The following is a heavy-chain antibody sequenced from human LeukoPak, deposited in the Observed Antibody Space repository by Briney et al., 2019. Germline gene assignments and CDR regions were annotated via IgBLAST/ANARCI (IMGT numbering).Heavy chain of an antibody. CDR3: ARDQSAVAGTQ. Sequence: ASVKVSCKASGYTFTNYAISWVRQAPGQGLEWMGGIIPIFGTANYAQKFQGRVTITADESTSTAYMELSSLRSEDTAVYYCARDQSAVAGTQWGQGTLVTVSS. CDR1: GYTFTNYA. V-gene: IGHV1-69*13. D-gene: IGHD6-19*01. J-gene: IGHJ4*02. CDR2: IIPIFGTA.